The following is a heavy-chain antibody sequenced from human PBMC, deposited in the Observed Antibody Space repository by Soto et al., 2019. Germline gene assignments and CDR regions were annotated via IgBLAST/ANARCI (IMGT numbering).Heavy chain of an antibody. D-gene: IGHD3-3*02. CDR3: ARQNSFLEWLLDY. CDR2: IYYSGST. V-gene: IGHV4-59*08. J-gene: IGHJ4*02. Sequence: SETLSLTCTVSGGSISSYYWSWIRQPPGKGLEWIGYIYYSGSTNYNPSLKSRVTISVDTSKNQFSLKLSSVTAADTAVYYCARQNSFLEWLLDYWGQGTLVTSPQ. CDR1: GGSISSYY.